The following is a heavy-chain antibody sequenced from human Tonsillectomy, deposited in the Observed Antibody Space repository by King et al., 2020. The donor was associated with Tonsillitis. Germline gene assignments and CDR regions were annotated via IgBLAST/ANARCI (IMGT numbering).Heavy chain of an antibody. CDR3: ATDYCDSETYYAGAFGM. V-gene: IGHV1-24*01. J-gene: IGHJ3*02. CDR1: GYNLTELS. D-gene: IGHD3-10*01. CDR2: FDPEEGAT. Sequence: VQLVQSGTEVRKPGASVKVSCKVSGYNLTELSIHWVRQAPGKGLEWMGGFDPEEGATVYAQMFQGRVAMTEDTSTDTAYMDLSSLRSDDTAVYYCATDYCDSETYYAGAFGMWGQGTMVTVSS.